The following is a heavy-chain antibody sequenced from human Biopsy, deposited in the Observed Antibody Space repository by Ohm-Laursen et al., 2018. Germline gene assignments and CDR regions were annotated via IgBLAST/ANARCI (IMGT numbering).Heavy chain of an antibody. Sequence: LSLTCASSGFTFNNYGMQWVRQAPGKGLEWVAFIFYDGSNTYYADSVKGRFTISRDNSRDTLYLQMSSLRAEDTAVYYCAKDRYNYTPIGGFSMDVWGQGTTVTVSS. CDR2: IFYDGSNT. CDR3: AKDRYNYTPIGGFSMDV. CDR1: GFTFNNYG. D-gene: IGHD5-18*01. V-gene: IGHV3-30*18. J-gene: IGHJ6*02.